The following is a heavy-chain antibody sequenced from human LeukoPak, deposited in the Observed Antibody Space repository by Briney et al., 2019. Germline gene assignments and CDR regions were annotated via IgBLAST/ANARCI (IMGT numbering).Heavy chain of an antibody. CDR2: ISSSSSYI. D-gene: IGHD6-13*01. J-gene: IGHJ6*02. CDR1: GFTFSSYS. CDR3: ARDPQPYSSSWYGYGMDV. Sequence: GGSLRLSCAASGFTFSSYSMNWVRQAPGKGLEWVSSISSSSSYIYYADSVKGRFTISRDNSKNTLYLQMNSLRAEDTAVYYCARDPQPYSSSWYGYGMDVWGQGTTVTVSS. V-gene: IGHV3-21*01.